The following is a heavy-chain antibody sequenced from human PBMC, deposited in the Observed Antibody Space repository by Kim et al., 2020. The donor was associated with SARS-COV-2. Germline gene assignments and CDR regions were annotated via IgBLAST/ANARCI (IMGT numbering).Heavy chain of an antibody. CDR1: GFTFSSYA. J-gene: IGHJ4*02. CDR2: ISSNGGIT. Sequence: GGSLRLSCAASGFTFSSYAMHWVHQAPGKGLEYVSAISSNGGITYYANSVKGRFTISRDNSKNTLYLQMGSLRAEDMAVYYCASLWGSGSGTPHWGQGTL. D-gene: IGHD3-10*01. V-gene: IGHV3-64*01. CDR3: ASLWGSGSGTPH.